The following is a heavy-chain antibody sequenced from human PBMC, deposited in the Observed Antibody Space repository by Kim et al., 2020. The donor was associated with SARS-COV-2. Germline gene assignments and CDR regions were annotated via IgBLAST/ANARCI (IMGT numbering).Heavy chain of an antibody. CDR1: GYSFTSYW. D-gene: IGHD3-10*01. CDR3: ARHFYSGLLWFGEPPGRFDP. Sequence: GESLKISCKGSGYSFTSYWISWVRQMPGKGLEWMGRIDPSDSYTNYSPSFQGHVTISADKSISTAYLQWSSLKASDTAMYYCARHFYSGLLWFGEPPGRFDPWGQETLVTVSS. V-gene: IGHV5-10-1*01. J-gene: IGHJ5*02. CDR2: IDPSDSYT.